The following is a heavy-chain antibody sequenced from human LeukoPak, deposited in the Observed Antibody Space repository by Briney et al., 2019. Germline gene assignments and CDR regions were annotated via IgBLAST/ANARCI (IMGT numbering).Heavy chain of an antibody. V-gene: IGHV3-53*01. CDR3: ARYTGRYSNSYFDY. J-gene: IGHJ4*02. CDR2: IYNDGST. D-gene: IGHD1-26*01. CDR1: GFTVSSNY. Sequence: GGSLRLSCAASGFTVSSNYMSGVRQAPGKGLEWVSVIYNDGSTFYADSVKGRFTIFRDNSKNTLYLQMNSLRAEDTAVYYCARYTGRYSNSYFDYWGQGTLVTVSS.